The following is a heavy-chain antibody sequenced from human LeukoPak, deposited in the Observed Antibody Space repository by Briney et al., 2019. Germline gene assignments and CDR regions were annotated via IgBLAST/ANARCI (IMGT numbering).Heavy chain of an antibody. D-gene: IGHD3-16*01. V-gene: IGHV1-46*01. CDR1: GYTFIGYD. Sequence: ASVKVSCKASGYTFIGYDMHWVRQAPGQGLEWMGIINPSGGSTSYAQKFQGRVTMTRDMSTSTVYMELSSLRSEDTAVYYCAGEGAVSSLGDWGQGTLVTVSS. CDR2: INPSGGST. CDR3: AGEGAVSSLGD. J-gene: IGHJ4*02.